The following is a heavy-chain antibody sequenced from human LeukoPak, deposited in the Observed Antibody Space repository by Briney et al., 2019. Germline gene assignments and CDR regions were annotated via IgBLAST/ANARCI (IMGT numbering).Heavy chain of an antibody. CDR3: ARAGYYDYVWGSYRFQPVDY. V-gene: IGHV1-69*13. CDR2: IIPIFGTA. J-gene: IGHJ4*02. CDR1: GYTFTSYG. Sequence: ASVEVSCKASGYTFTSYGISWVRQAPGQGLEWMGGIIPIFGTANYAQKFQGRVTITADESTSTAYMELSSLRSEDTAVYYCARAGYYDYVWGSYRFQPVDYWGQGTLVTVSS. D-gene: IGHD3-16*02.